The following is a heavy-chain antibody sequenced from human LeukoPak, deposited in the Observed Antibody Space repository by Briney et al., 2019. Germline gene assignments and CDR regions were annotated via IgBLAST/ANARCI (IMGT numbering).Heavy chain of an antibody. CDR1: GFTFSTYA. CDR2: ISYNGRTQ. CDR3: ARDGPGLGTNAFDV. D-gene: IGHD7-27*01. Sequence: GGSLRLSCVASGFTFSTYAVHWVRQAPGKGLEWVAVISYNGRTQYYADSLKGRFTISRDNSKNTLYLQMNSLTTEDTAVYYCARDGPGLGTNAFDVWGQGTMVSVSS. V-gene: IGHV3-30*04. J-gene: IGHJ3*01.